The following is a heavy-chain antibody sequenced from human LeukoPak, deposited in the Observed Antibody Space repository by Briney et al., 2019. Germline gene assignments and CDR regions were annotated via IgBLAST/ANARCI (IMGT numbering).Heavy chain of an antibody. Sequence: PSGTLSLTCAVSGGSISSSNWWSWVRQPPGKGLEWIGEINHSGSTNYNPSLKSRVTISVDTSKNQFSLKLSSVTAADTAVYYCAGETDYYDSSGYRYWGQGTLVTVSS. D-gene: IGHD3-22*01. J-gene: IGHJ4*02. CDR1: GGSISSSNW. CDR2: INHSGST. V-gene: IGHV4-4*02. CDR3: AGETDYYDSSGYRY.